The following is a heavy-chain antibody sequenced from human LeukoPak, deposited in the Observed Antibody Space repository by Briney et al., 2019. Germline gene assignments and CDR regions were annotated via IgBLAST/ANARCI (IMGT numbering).Heavy chain of an antibody. V-gene: IGHV3-21*01. Sequence: GGSLRLSCAASGFTFSSYSMNWVRQAPGKGLEWVSSISSSSSYIYYADSVKGRFTISRDNAKNSLYLQMNSLRAEDTAVHYCARDPAYGDYFDYWGQGTLVTVSS. CDR2: ISSSSSYI. CDR1: GFTFSSYS. J-gene: IGHJ4*02. D-gene: IGHD4-17*01. CDR3: ARDPAYGDYFDY.